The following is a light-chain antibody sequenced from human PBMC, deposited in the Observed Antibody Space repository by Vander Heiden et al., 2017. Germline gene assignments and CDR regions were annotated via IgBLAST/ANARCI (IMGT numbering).Light chain of an antibody. V-gene: IGLV1-40*01. Sequence: QSVLTQPPSVSGAPGQRVTISCTGSSPNIGAGYDVHWYQQLPGTAPKLLSYGNSNRPSGVPDRCSGSKSGTSASLAITGLQAEDEADYYCQSYDSSLRVVFGGGTKLTVL. CDR3: QSYDSSLRVV. CDR1: SPNIGAGYD. CDR2: GNS. J-gene: IGLJ2*01.